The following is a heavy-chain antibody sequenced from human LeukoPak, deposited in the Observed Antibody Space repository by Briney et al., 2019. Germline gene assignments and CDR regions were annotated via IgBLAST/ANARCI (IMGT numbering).Heavy chain of an antibody. CDR1: SGSIFNNNW. V-gene: IGHV4-4*02. Sequence: SETLSLTCTVSSGSIFNNNWWSWVRQPPGKGLEWIGQIFHSGSTSYSPSLKSRVTISMDKSKNQISLRLTSVTAADTAVYYCARSPTKRVPEDYWGQGTLVTVSS. J-gene: IGHJ4*02. D-gene: IGHD2-2*01. CDR2: IFHSGST. CDR3: ARSPTKRVPEDY.